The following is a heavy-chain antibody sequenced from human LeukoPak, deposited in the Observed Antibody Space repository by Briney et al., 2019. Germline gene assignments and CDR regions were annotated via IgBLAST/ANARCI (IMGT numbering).Heavy chain of an antibody. CDR1: GGSFSGYY. Sequence: PSETLSLTCAVYGGSFSGYYWSWIRQPPGKGLEWIGEINHSGSTNYNPSLKSRVTISVDTSKNQFSLKLSSVTAADTAVYYCARHKVVRGYSYGFEDYWGQGTRVTVSS. CDR3: ARHKVVRGYSYGFEDY. V-gene: IGHV4-34*01. D-gene: IGHD5-18*01. J-gene: IGHJ4*02. CDR2: INHSGST.